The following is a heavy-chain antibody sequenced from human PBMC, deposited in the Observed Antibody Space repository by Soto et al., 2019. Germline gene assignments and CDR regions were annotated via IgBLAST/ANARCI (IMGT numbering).Heavy chain of an antibody. J-gene: IGHJ4*02. CDR3: ARDRYGDYSFDS. D-gene: IGHD4-17*01. V-gene: IGHV3-21*01. CDR2: ISRSGIYL. CDR1: GFTFSDYT. Sequence: EVQLVESGGGLVKPGGALRFSCAASGFTFSDYTMNWVRQAPGKGLEWVSSISRSGIYLYNVDSVKGRFTISRDNAENSLYLLLNSLRAEDTAVYYCARDRYGDYSFDSWGQGTLVTVSS.